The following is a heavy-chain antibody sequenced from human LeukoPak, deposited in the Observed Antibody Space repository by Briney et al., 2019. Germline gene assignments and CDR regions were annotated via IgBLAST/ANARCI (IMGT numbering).Heavy chain of an antibody. D-gene: IGHD6-19*01. CDR2: ISYDGSNK. V-gene: IGHV3-30*04. J-gene: IGHJ3*02. Sequence: GGSLRLSCAASGFTFSSYAMHWVRQAPGKGLEWVAVISYDGSNKYYADSVKGRFTISRDNSKNSLFLQMNSLRVDDTAVYYCAREPERSTGLYSDAFDMWGQGTMVTVSS. CDR1: GFTFSSYA. CDR3: AREPERSTGLYSDAFDM.